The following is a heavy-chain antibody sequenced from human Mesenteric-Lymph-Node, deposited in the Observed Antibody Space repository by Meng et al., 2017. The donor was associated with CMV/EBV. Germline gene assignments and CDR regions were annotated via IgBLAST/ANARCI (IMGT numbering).Heavy chain of an antibody. CDR1: GYTFTSYG. V-gene: IGHV1-18*01. Sequence: ASVKVSCKASGYTFTSYGISWVRQAPGQGLEWMGWISAYNGNTNYAQKFQGRVTITTDESTSTVYMELNSLRLDDTAVYYCARDPHPPDYGGNAFFDYWGQGILVTVSS. CDR2: ISAYNGNT. D-gene: IGHD4-23*01. J-gene: IGHJ4*02. CDR3: ARDPHPPDYGGNAFFDY.